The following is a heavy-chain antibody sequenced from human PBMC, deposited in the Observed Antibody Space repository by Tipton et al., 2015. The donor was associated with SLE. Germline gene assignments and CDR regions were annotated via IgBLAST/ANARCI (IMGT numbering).Heavy chain of an antibody. CDR3: AGEFGEWGDY. J-gene: IGHJ4*02. V-gene: IGHV4-59*11. CDR1: VGSISSHS. D-gene: IGHD3-10*01. Sequence: TLSLTCTVSVGSISSHSWSWIRQPPGKGLEWIGSIYYSGSTYYNPSLKSRVTISVDTSKNQFSLKVNSVTAADTAVYYCAGEFGEWGDYWGQGTLVTVSS. CDR2: IYYSGST.